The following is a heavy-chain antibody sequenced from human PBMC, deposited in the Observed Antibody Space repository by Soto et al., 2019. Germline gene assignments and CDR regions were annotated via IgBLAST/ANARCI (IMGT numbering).Heavy chain of an antibody. CDR3: TRPIAGTQCRHLYHDAFDI. CDR2: IRSKANSYAT. V-gene: IGHV3-73*01. Sequence: EVQLVESGGGLVQPGGSLKLSCAASGFTFSGSAMHWVRQASGKGLEWVGRIRSKANSYATAYAASVKGRFTISRDDSKKTAYXQMSXLKTEDTAVYYCTRPIAGTQCRHLYHDAFDIWGQGTMVTVSS. CDR1: GFTFSGSA. J-gene: IGHJ3*02. D-gene: IGHD6-13*01.